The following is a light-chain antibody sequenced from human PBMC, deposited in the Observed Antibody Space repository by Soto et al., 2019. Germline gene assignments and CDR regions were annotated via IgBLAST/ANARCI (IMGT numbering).Light chain of an antibody. CDR2: DAS. V-gene: IGKV1-5*01. CDR3: QHYNSYSWT. CDR1: QSITIW. J-gene: IGKJ1*01. Sequence: DIQMTQSPSTLSASVGDRVTITCRASQSITIWLAWYQQKPGKAPKLLIFDASSLESEVPSRFSGSGSGTEFTLTISSLQPDDFATYYCQHYNSYSWTFGQGTKVEIK.